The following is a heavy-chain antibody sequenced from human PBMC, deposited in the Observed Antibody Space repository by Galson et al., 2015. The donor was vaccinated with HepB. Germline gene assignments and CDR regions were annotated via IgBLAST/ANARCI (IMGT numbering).Heavy chain of an antibody. CDR3: TRDRYCTSTTCSGYYYSMDV. Sequence: LRLSCAASGFTFSTYSMNWVRQAPGKGLEWTSYISRSSSNRYYADSVNGRFTISRDDAKNSLYLQMNSLRDEDTAVYYCTRDRYCTSTTCSGYYYSMDVWGQGTTATVSS. CDR2: ISRSSSNR. V-gene: IGHV3-48*02. J-gene: IGHJ6*02. CDR1: GFTFSTYS. D-gene: IGHD2-2*01.